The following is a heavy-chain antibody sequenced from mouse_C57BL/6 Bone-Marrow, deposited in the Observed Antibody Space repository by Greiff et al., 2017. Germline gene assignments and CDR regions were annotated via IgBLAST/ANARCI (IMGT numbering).Heavy chain of an antibody. J-gene: IGHJ3*01. V-gene: IGHV1-81*01. D-gene: IGHD1-1*01. CDR2: SYPRSGNT. Sequence: VQLQQSGAELARPGASVKLSCKASGYTFTSYGISWVKQRTGQGLEWIGESYPRSGNTYYNEKFKGKATLTADKSSSTAYMELRSLTSEDSAVYFCATVVPFAYGGQGTLVTVSA. CDR3: ATVVPFAY. CDR1: GYTFTSYG.